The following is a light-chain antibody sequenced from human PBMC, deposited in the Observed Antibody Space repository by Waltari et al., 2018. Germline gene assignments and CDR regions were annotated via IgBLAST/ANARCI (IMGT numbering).Light chain of an antibody. CDR1: QGISSF. CDR3: QQLNSYPPT. CDR2: AAS. V-gene: IGKV1-9*01. Sequence: QLTQSPSSLSASVGDRVTITCRASQGISSFLAWYQQKAGKAPKLLIYAASTLQSGVPSRFSGSGSGTDFTLTINSLQPEDFATYYCQQLNSYPPTFGGGTKVEIK. J-gene: IGKJ4*01.